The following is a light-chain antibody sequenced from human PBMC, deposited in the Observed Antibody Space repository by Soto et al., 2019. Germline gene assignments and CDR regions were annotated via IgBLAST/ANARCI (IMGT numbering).Light chain of an antibody. J-gene: IGKJ3*01. CDR1: QGVTPAY. CDR3: QQYGGSPLFT. Sequence: EIVLTQSPGTLSLSPGEGATLSCRASQGVTPAYLAWYQHKPGQAPRLLIFGASTRATGIPDRFSGSGSGTDFTLTISRLEPEDFAVYSCQQYGGSPLFTFGPGTRVDLK. V-gene: IGKV3-20*01. CDR2: GAS.